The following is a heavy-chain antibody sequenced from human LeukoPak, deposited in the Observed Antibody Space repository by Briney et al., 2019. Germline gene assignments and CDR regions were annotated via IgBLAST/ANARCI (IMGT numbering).Heavy chain of an antibody. CDR1: GYTLSSYE. D-gene: IGHD4-23*01. CDR3: ARGHYGGKRYFDN. J-gene: IGHJ4*02. CDR2: MHPNSGKT. Sequence: ASVKVSCKASGYTLSSYEIKWVRQAPGQGLEWVGWMHPNSGKTGYAQKFQGRVTMTSDTSIGTAFMELSSLRSDDTAIFYCARGHYGGKRYFDNWGQGTLVTVSS. V-gene: IGHV1-8*01.